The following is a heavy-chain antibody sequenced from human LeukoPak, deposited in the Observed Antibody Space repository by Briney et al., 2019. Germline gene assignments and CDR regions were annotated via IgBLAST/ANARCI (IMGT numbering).Heavy chain of an antibody. CDR3: AREKRYEFDGRASTLIFDN. J-gene: IGHJ4*02. D-gene: IGHD3-3*01. CDR1: GYTFTSYG. Sequence: ASVKVSCKASGYTFTSYGISWVRQAPGQGLEWMGWINTYNGNTNYAQKLQGRVTITADESTSTAYMELSSLRSEDTAVYYCAREKRYEFDGRASTLIFDNWGQGTLVTVSS. CDR2: INTYNGNT. V-gene: IGHV1-18*01.